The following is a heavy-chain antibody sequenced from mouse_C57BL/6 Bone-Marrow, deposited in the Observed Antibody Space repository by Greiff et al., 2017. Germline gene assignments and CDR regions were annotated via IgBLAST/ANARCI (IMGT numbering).Heavy chain of an antibody. D-gene: IGHD2-5*01. CDR1: GFSINSDCY. Sequence: EVQLQQSGPSLVRPSQTLSLTCTVTGFSINSDCYWIWIRQFPGNKLEYIGYTFYSGITYYNPSLESRTYITRDTSKNQFSLMLSSVTTEDTATYYCARDESNPYAMDYWGQGTSVTVSS. V-gene: IGHV3-3*01. CDR2: TFYSGIT. J-gene: IGHJ4*01. CDR3: ARDESNPYAMDY.